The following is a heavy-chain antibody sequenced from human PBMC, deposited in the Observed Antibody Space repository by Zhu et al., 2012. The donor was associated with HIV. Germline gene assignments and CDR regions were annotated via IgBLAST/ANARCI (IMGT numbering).Heavy chain of an antibody. D-gene: IGHD2-15*01. J-gene: IGHJ2*01. V-gene: IGHV3-23*01. CDR1: GFTFSSYA. CDR3: AKDSGGSLYWYFDL. Sequence: EAQLLESGGGLVQPGGSLRLSCTASGFTFSSYAMSWVRQAPGKGLEWVSSISGSGVSTYYADSVKGRFTISRDNSKNTLYLQMNRLRADDTAVYYCAKDSGGSLYWYFDLWGRGTLASVSS. CDR2: ISGSGVST.